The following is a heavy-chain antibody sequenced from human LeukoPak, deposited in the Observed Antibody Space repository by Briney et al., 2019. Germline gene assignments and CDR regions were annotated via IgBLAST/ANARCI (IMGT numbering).Heavy chain of an antibody. Sequence: SETLSLTCSVSGGAIIPFYWNWIRQPAGKGLEWIGRIYSSGSTKYNPSLKSRVTMSVDTSKNQSSLKLSSVTAADTAVYYCAKDYYHSSEGWFDPWGQGTLVTVSS. CDR2: IYSSGST. CDR1: GGAIIPFY. D-gene: IGHD3-22*01. CDR3: AKDYYHSSEGWFDP. V-gene: IGHV4-4*07. J-gene: IGHJ5*02.